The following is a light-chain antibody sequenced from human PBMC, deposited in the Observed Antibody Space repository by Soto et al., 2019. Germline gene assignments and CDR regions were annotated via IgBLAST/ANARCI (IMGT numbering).Light chain of an antibody. J-gene: IGKJ1*01. CDR2: KAS. Sequence: DIQMTQSPSTLSASVGDRVTITCRASQSVDRWLAWYQQRPGKAPKALIDKASNLESGVPSRFSGSGSGTEFTLTITSLQPGDIATYYCQQYTTLVTFGQGTLVE. CDR1: QSVDRW. V-gene: IGKV1-5*03. CDR3: QQYTTLVT.